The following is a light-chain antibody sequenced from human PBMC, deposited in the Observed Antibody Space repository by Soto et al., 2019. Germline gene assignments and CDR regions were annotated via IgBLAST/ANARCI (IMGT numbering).Light chain of an antibody. J-gene: IGKJ1*01. CDR2: DAS. CDR1: QSIGLA. V-gene: IGKV3-11*01. Sequence: EIVLTQSPATLSLSPGERATLSCRASQSIGLAIAWYQHKPGQAPRLLIFDASQMATGIPARFRGSGSGTDFTLSISSLEPEDCAVYYCQQRTDRTPWTFGQGTKVESK. CDR3: QQRTDRTPWT.